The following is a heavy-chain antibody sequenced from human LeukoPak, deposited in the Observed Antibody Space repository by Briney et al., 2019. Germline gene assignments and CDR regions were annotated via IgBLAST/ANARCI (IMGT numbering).Heavy chain of an antibody. J-gene: IGHJ4*02. D-gene: IGHD3-22*01. V-gene: IGHV1-69*05. CDR3: ARDPRYYYDSSGYYNFDY. Sequence: SVKVSCKASGGTFSSYAISWVRQAPGQGLEWMGRIIPIFGTANYAEKFQGRVTITTDESTSTAYMELSSLRSEDTAVYYCARDPRYYYDSSGYYNFDYWGQGTLVTVSS. CDR2: IIPIFGTA. CDR1: GGTFSSYA.